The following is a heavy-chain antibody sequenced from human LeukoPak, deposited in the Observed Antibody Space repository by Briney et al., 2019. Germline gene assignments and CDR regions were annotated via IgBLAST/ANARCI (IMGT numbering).Heavy chain of an antibody. V-gene: IGHV4-39*07. D-gene: IGHD1-14*01. J-gene: IGHJ5*02. CDR2: IYYSGTT. CDR1: GGSISSSPYY. Sequence: SSETLSLTCTVSGGSISSSPYYWGWIRQPPGKGLEWIGSIYYSGTTHYNPSLESRVTISVDTSKNQFSLKLASVTAADTAVYYCARVTSRLGWFDPWGQGTLVTVSS. CDR3: ARVTSRLGWFDP.